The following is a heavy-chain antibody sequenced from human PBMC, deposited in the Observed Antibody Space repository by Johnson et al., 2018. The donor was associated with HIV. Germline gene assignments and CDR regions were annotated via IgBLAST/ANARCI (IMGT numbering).Heavy chain of an antibody. CDR1: GFTFDDYG. CDR3: ARAFLSHYYDSSGPVDI. Sequence: VKLVESGGGLVQPGGSLRLSCAASGFTFDDYGMSWVRQAPGKGLEWVSGINWNGGSTGYADSVKGRFTISRDNAKNSLYLQMNSLRAEDTALYYCARAFLSHYYDSSGPVDIWGQGTMVTVSS. V-gene: IGHV3-20*04. J-gene: IGHJ3*02. D-gene: IGHD3-22*01. CDR2: INWNGGST.